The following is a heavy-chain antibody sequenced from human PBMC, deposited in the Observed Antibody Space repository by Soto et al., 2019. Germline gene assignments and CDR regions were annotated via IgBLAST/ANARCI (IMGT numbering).Heavy chain of an antibody. CDR3: ARYRTKAPVAFDV. Sequence: QVQLVQSGAEVKKPGASVQVSCKASGLAFPIDDIIWVRQTIGQGLEFMGWMNPSGRNTGHTQKFQGRATFTWNTPTNTAYMDLSGLRSEDTAVYYCARYRTKAPVAFDVCGQETMVTVSS. J-gene: IGHJ3*01. D-gene: IGHD3-16*02. V-gene: IGHV1-8*01. CDR1: GLAFPIDD. CDR2: MNPSGRNT.